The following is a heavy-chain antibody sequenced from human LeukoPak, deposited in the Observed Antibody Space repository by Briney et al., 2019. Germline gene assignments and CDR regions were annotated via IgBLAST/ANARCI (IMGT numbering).Heavy chain of an antibody. CDR1: GFSFSSYW. V-gene: IGHV3-7*01. CDR3: ARDAYDNSGYPHY. J-gene: IGHJ4*02. Sequence: GGSLRLSCAASGFSFSSYWMSWVRQAPGKGLEWVANIRQDGGIKNYVESVKGRFTISRDNAKNSLYLQMNSLRAEDMAVYYCARDAYDNSGYPHYWGQGTLVTVSS. D-gene: IGHD3-22*01. CDR2: IRQDGGIK.